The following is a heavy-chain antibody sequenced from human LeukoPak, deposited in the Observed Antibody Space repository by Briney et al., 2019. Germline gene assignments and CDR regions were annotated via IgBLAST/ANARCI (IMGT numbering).Heavy chain of an antibody. D-gene: IGHD2-2*01. CDR2: IIPIFGTA. V-gene: IGHV1-69*01. CDR1: GGTFSSYA. Sequence: SVKVSCKASGGTFSSYAISWVRQALGQGLEWMGGIIPIFGTANYAQKFQGRVTITADESTSTAYMELSSLRSEDTAVYYCARERYCSSTSCYRPQQNYYYYYMDVWGKGTTVTVSS. CDR3: ARERYCSSTSCYRPQQNYYYYYMDV. J-gene: IGHJ6*03.